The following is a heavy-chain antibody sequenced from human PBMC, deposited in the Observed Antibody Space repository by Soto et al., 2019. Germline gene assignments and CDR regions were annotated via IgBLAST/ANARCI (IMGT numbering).Heavy chain of an antibody. CDR3: ANDPYYYASEN. V-gene: IGHV3-11*01. D-gene: IGHD3-10*01. Sequence: PGGSLRLSCAASGFTFSDYYMTWIRQPPGKGLEWVSYISGSGTIIYYADSVKGRFTVSRDNARNSLYLQMNGLRAEDTAVYYCANDPYYYASENWGQGTLVTVSS. CDR2: ISGSGTII. CDR1: GFTFSDYY. J-gene: IGHJ4*02.